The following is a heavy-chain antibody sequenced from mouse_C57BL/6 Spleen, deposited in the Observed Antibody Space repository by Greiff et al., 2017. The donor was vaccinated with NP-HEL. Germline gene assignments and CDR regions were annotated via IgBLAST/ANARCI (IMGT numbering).Heavy chain of an antibody. J-gene: IGHJ4*01. CDR1: GYTFTDYY. D-gene: IGHD1-1*01. V-gene: IGHV1-19*01. CDR3: ARGDYGSLYAMDY. Sequence: EVQLQQSGPVLVKPGASVKMSCKASGYTFTDYYMNWVKQSHGKSLEWIGVINPYNGGTSYNQKFKGKATLTVDKSSSTAYMELNSLASEDSSVYYCARGDYGSLYAMDYWGQGTSVTVSS. CDR2: INPYNGGT.